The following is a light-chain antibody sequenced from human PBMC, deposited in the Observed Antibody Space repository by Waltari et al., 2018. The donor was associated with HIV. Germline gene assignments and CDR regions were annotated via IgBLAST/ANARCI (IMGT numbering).Light chain of an antibody. CDR1: SGSVPTAFY. J-gene: IGLJ3*02. CDR3: VLYIVSGRV. Sequence: QTVVTQEPSISVSPGGTIPLNRALSSGSVPTAFYPGWYQQTPGQAPLTLIYDTNIRSSGVPDRFSGCIVGKKAALTLTGAQADEESDYDCVLYIVSGRVFGGGTRLSVL. V-gene: IGLV8-61*01. CDR2: DTN.